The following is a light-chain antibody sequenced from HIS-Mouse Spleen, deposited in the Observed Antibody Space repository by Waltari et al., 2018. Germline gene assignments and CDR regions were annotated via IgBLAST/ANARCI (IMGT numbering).Light chain of an antibody. J-gene: IGKJ4*02. CDR3: QQYYSTPLT. Sequence: DIVMPQSPDSLAVSLGETATINCKSRQSALYSSNNKNYLAWYQQKPGQPPKLLIYWASTRESGVPERFSGSGSGTDFTLTISSLQAEDVAVYYCQQYYSTPLTFGGGTKVEIK. CDR1: QSALYSSNNKNY. CDR2: WAS. V-gene: IGKV4-1*01.